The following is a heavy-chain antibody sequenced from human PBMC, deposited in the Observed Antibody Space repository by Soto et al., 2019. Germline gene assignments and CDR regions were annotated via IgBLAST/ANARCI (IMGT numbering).Heavy chain of an antibody. D-gene: IGHD6-13*01. CDR1: GYTFTSYY. J-gene: IGHJ6*02. V-gene: IGHV1-46*01. CDR2: INPSGGST. Sequence: ASVKVSCKASGYTFTSYYMHWVRQAPGQGLEWMGIINPSGGSTSYAQKFQGRVTMTRDTSTSTVYMELSSLRSEDTAVYYCARIAAAGTRNYYYGMDVWGQGTTVTVSS. CDR3: ARIAAAGTRNYYYGMDV.